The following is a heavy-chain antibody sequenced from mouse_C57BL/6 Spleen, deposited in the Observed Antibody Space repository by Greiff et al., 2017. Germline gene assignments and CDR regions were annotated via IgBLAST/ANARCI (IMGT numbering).Heavy chain of an antibody. CDR2: ISDGGSYT. D-gene: IGHD2-5*01. V-gene: IGHV5-4*03. Sequence: EVKLVESGGGLVKPGGSLKLSCAASGFTFSSYAMSWVRQTPEKRLEWVATISDGGSYTYYPDNVKGRFTISRDNAKNNLYLQMSHLKSEDTAMYYCARGEAYYSNYEAMDYWGQGTSVTVSS. CDR1: GFTFSSYA. CDR3: ARGEAYYSNYEAMDY. J-gene: IGHJ4*01.